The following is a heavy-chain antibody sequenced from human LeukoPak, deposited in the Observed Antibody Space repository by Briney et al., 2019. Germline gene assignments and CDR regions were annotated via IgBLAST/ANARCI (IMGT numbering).Heavy chain of an antibody. CDR2: INWNGGRT. V-gene: IGHV3-20*04. J-gene: IGHJ4*02. CDR1: GFTFDDYG. D-gene: IGHD2-2*01. CDR3: AKDPGGDCSSTSCYE. Sequence: PGGSLRLSCAASGFTFDDYGMSWVRQAPGKGLEWVSGINWNGGRTGYVDSVKGRFTISRDNSKNTLYLQMNSLRAEDTAVYYCAKDPGGDCSSTSCYEWGQGTLVTVSS.